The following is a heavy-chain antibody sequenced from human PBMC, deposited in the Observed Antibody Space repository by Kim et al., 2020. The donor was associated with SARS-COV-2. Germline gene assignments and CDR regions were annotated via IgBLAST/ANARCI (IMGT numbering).Heavy chain of an antibody. V-gene: IGHV3-30*18. CDR1: GFTFSSYG. Sequence: GGSLRLSCAASGFTFSSYGMHWVRQAPDKGLEWVAVISYDGSNKYYADSVKGRFTISRDNSKNTLYLQMNSLRAEDTAVYYCAKVAGAGTVVRTLLNYYYHHYMDGWGQGTPVTVSS. J-gene: IGHJ6*03. D-gene: IGHD6-19*01. CDR3: AKVAGAGTVVRTLLNYYYHHYMDG. CDR2: ISYDGSNK.